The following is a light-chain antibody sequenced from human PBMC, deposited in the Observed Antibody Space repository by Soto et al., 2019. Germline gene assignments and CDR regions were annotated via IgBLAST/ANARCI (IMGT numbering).Light chain of an antibody. CDR1: QGLAYSNGNTY. V-gene: IGKV2-30*01. CDR3: MQVTYWPYT. J-gene: IGKJ2*01. Sequence: DVVMTQSPLSLPVTLGQSASISCRSSQGLAYSNGNTYLSWFQQRPGQSPRRLIYRDSNRDSGVPDRFSGSGSGTDFTLEISRVEAEDVGLYYCMQVTYWPYTFGQGTKLEIK. CDR2: RDS.